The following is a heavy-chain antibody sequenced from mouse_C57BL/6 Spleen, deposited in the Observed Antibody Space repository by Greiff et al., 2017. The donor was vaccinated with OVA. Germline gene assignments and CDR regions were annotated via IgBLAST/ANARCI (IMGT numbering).Heavy chain of an antibody. Sequence: QVQLQQPGAELVKPGASVKLSCKASGYTFTSYWMQWVKQRPGQGLEWIGEIDPSDSYTNYNQKFKGKATLTVDTSSSTAYMQLSSLTSEDSAVYYCATNYFDDWGKGTTLTVSS. V-gene: IGHV1-50*01. J-gene: IGHJ2*01. CDR1: GYTFTSYW. CDR3: ATNYFDD. CDR2: IDPSDSYT.